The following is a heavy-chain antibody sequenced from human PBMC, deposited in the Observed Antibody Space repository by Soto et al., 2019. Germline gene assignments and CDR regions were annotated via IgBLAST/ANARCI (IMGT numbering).Heavy chain of an antibody. CDR3: ARDSPPVDY. Sequence: QVQLVQSGAEVKKPGASVKVSCKASGYTFTSYAISWVRQAPGQGLEWMGWISAYNGNTNYAQKLQGRVTMTTDTPPSTAYIELRGRRSDGTAVYYWARDSPPVDYWGQGTLVTVSS. CDR2: ISAYNGNT. CDR1: GYTFTSYA. V-gene: IGHV1-18*01. J-gene: IGHJ4*02.